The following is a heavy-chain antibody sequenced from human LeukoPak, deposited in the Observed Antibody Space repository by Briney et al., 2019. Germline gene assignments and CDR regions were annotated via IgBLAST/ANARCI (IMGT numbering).Heavy chain of an antibody. J-gene: IGHJ3*02. Sequence: SETLSLTCTVSGGSISSSSYYWGWIRQPPGKGLEWIGSIYYSGSTYYNPSLKSRVTISVDTSKNQFSLKLSSVTAADTAVYYCATPRGWELRDAFDIWGQGTMVTVSS. CDR2: IYYSGST. D-gene: IGHD1-26*01. CDR1: GGSISSSSYY. CDR3: ATPRGWELRDAFDI. V-gene: IGHV4-39*07.